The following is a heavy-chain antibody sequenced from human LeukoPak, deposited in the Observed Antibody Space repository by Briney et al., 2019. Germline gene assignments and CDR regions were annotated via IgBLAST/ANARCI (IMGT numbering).Heavy chain of an antibody. CDR3: ASSYAYRGYSGY. Sequence: ASVKVSCKASGYTFTGYYMHWVRQAPGQGFEWMGWINPNSGGTNYAQKFQGRVTMTRDTSISTAYMELSRLRSDDTAVYYCASSYAYRGYSGYWGQGTLVTVSS. CDR1: GYTFTGYY. CDR2: INPNSGGT. D-gene: IGHD5-12*01. V-gene: IGHV1-2*02. J-gene: IGHJ4*02.